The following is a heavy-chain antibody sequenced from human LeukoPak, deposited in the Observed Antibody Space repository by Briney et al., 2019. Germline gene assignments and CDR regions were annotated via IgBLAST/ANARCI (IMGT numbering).Heavy chain of an antibody. Sequence: GASVKVSCKASGGTFSNYAINWVRQAPGQGLEWMGGIIPIFGTANYAQKFQGRVTITADKSTSTAYMELSSLRSEDTGVYYCASHCSSTSCVEYWGQGTLVTVSS. CDR3: ASHCSSTSCVEY. J-gene: IGHJ4*02. V-gene: IGHV1-69*06. CDR2: IIPIFGTA. D-gene: IGHD2-2*01. CDR1: GGTFSNYA.